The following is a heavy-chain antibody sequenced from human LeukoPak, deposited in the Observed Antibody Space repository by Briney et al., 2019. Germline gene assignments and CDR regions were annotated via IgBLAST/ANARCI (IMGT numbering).Heavy chain of an antibody. D-gene: IGHD4-17*01. V-gene: IGHV3-23*01. CDR3: AKGGRRHYGDYVAF. Sequence: PGGSLRLSCGASGFTVNSYAMNWVRQAPGKGLEWVSVISASGDNTYYADSEKGRFTISRDDSKNTVYLQMNSLRADDTAVYHCAKGGRRHYGDYVAFWGQGTLVTVSS. CDR1: GFTVNSYA. J-gene: IGHJ4*02. CDR2: ISASGDNT.